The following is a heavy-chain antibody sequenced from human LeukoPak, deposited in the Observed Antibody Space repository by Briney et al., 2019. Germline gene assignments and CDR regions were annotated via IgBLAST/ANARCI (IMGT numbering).Heavy chain of an antibody. D-gene: IGHD3-16*01. Sequence: GGSLRLSCEASGFTFTNYAMNWVRQTPGKGMEWLSYISNSGNTAIYADSVKGRFSVSRDNSSNVVFLQMSNLRADDSAVYYCAKRLTLGVFDVWGQGTVVTVSS. J-gene: IGHJ3*01. CDR3: AKRLTLGVFDV. CDR2: ISNSGNTA. V-gene: IGHV3-23*01. CDR1: GFTFTNYA.